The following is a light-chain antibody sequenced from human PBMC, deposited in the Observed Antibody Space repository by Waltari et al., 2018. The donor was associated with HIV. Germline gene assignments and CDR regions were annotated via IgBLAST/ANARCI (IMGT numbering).Light chain of an antibody. CDR3: QQYNNWPPWT. J-gene: IGKJ1*01. Sequence: VMTQSPATLSVSPGKRATLSCRASQSVSTNLAWYQQKPGQAPRLLIYGASISATGIPGRFSGSVSGTEFTLTISSLQSEDFAVYYCQQYNNWPPWTFGQGTKVEMK. V-gene: IGKV3-15*01. CDR2: GAS. CDR1: QSVSTN.